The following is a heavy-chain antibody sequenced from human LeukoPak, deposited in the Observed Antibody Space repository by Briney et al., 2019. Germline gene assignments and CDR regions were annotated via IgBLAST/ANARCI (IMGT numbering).Heavy chain of an antibody. CDR1: GGSISGNY. J-gene: IGHJ3*02. V-gene: IGHV4-59*01. D-gene: IGHD3-22*01. CDR2: IYYSGGT. CDR3: AKECSTPYRDSSCNDAFDI. Sequence: SETLSLTCTVSGGSISGNYWSWVRQPPGEGLEWIGNIYYSGGTKYNPSLKSRVTISVDTSKNQFSLKLSSVTPADTAVYYCAKECSTPYRDSSCNDAFDIWGQGTMVTVSS.